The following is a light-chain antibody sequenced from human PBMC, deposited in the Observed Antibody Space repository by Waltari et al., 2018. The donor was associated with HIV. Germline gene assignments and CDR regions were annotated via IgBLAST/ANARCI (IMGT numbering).Light chain of an antibody. Sequence: QTALTHPRSAYRSPGQSVTISCTVTSSDVGDFNHVPWYQQRPGKAPKLMIFDVNKRPSGVPDRFSGSKSGNTASLTISGLQAADESDYYCCSYADKYTWVFGGGTKLTVL. CDR3: CSYADKYTWV. CDR2: DVN. J-gene: IGLJ3*02. CDR1: SSDVGDFNH. V-gene: IGLV2-11*01.